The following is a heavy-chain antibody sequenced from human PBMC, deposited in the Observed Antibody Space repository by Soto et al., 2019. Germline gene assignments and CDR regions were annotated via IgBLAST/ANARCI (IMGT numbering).Heavy chain of an antibody. Sequence: EVQLLESGGGLVQPGGSLRLSCAASGFTFSSYAMSWVRQAPGKGLEWVSAISGSGGSTYYAASVKGRFTISRDNSKNTLYLQMTSLRAEDTAVYYCARRSSGWYFDYWGQGTLVTVSS. CDR2: ISGSGGST. V-gene: IGHV3-23*01. CDR3: ARRSSGWYFDY. D-gene: IGHD6-19*01. CDR1: GFTFSSYA. J-gene: IGHJ4*02.